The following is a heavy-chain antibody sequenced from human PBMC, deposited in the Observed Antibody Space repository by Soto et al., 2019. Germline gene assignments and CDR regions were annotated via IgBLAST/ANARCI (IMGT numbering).Heavy chain of an antibody. CDR1: GGTFSSYA. V-gene: IGHV1-69*13. D-gene: IGHD2-2*01. CDR3: ARGFYCSSTSCYAFDI. Sequence: SVKVSCKASGGTFSSYAISWVRQAPGQGLEWMGGIIPIFGTANYAQKFQGRVTITADESTSTAYMELSSLRSEDTAVYYCARGFYCSSTSCYAFDIWGQGTMVTVS. J-gene: IGHJ3*02. CDR2: IIPIFGTA.